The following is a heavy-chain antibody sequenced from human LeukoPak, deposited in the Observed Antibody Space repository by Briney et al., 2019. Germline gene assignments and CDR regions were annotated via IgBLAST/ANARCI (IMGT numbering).Heavy chain of an antibody. J-gene: IGHJ4*02. Sequence: PSETLSLTCAVSGGSISSSNWWSWVRQPPGKGLEWIGEVYHSGSTNYNPSLKSRVTISVDKSKNQFSLKLSSVTAADTAVYYCARDCSDGNCYLDYWGQGILVTVSS. CDR1: GGSISSSNW. CDR3: ARDCSDGNCYLDY. D-gene: IGHD2-15*01. CDR2: VYHSGST. V-gene: IGHV4-4*02.